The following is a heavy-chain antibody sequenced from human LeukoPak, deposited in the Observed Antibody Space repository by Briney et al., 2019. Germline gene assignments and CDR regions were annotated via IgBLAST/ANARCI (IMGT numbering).Heavy chain of an antibody. CDR2: INPNSGGT. CDR1: GYTFTGYY. J-gene: IGHJ4*02. Sequence: EASVKVSCKASGYTFTGYYMHWVRQAPGQGLEWMGWINPNSGGTNYAQKFQGRVTMTRGTSISTAYMELSRLRSDDTAVYYCASLAFMVRGEKPFDYWGQGTLVTVSS. D-gene: IGHD3-10*01. V-gene: IGHV1-2*02. CDR3: ASLAFMVRGEKPFDY.